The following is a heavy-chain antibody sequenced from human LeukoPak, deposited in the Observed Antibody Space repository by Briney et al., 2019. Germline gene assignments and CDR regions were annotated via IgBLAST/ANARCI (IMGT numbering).Heavy chain of an antibody. J-gene: IGHJ4*02. V-gene: IGHV3-23*01. Sequence: GGSLRLSCAASGFTFSSYAMSWVRQAPGKGLEWVSGISGSGGSTNYADSVKGRFTISRGNSKNTLYLQMNSLRAEDTAVYYCAKHLGYSYAYGGDYWGQGTLVTVSS. D-gene: IGHD5-18*01. CDR3: AKHLGYSYAYGGDY. CDR1: GFTFSSYA. CDR2: ISGSGGST.